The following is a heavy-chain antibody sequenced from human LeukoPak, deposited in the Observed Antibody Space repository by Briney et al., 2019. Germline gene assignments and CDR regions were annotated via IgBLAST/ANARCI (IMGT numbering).Heavy chain of an antibody. CDR2: INPNSGGT. CDR3: ARDVGVSGVVTPFDY. J-gene: IGHJ4*02. D-gene: IGHD3-3*01. Sequence: ASVKVSCKASGYTFTGYYMHWVRQAPGQGLEWMGWINPNSGGTNYAQKFQGRVTMTRDTSFSTAYMELSTLRSDDTAVYYCARDVGVSGVVTPFDYWGQGTLVTVSS. V-gene: IGHV1-2*02. CDR1: GYTFTGYY.